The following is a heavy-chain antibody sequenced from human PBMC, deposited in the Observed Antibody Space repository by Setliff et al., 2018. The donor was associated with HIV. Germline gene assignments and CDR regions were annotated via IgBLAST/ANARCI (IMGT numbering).Heavy chain of an antibody. CDR3: ARATGAADL. Sequence: ASVKVSCKASGYIFTTFGFSWVRQAPGQGLEWMGWINTHNGNTHCAQRFQGRVTMTRDTSTTTAYMELRSLRSDDTAVYYCARATGAADLWGQRTKVTVSS. CDR2: INTHNGNT. CDR1: GYIFTTFG. V-gene: IGHV1-18*01. J-gene: IGHJ5*02. D-gene: IGHD6-13*01.